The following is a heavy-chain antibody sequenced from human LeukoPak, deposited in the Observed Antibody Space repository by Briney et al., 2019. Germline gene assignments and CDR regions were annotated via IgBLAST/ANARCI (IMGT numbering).Heavy chain of an antibody. CDR1: GGSISSSSYY. D-gene: IGHD3-9*01. Sequence: SEALSLTCTVSGGSISSSSYYWGWIRQPPGKGLEWIGSIYYSGSTYYNPSLKSRVTISVDTSKNQFSLKLSSVTAADTAVYYCARENYDILTGYSFDYWGQGTLVTVSS. CDR2: IYYSGST. J-gene: IGHJ4*02. CDR3: ARENYDILTGYSFDY. V-gene: IGHV4-39*07.